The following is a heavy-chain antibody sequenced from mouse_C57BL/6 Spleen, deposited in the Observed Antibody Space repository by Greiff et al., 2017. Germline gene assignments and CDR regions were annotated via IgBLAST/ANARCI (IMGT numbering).Heavy chain of an antibody. CDR2: IWGVGST. V-gene: IGHV2-6*01. J-gene: IGHJ3*01. CDR1: GFSLTSYG. CDR3: ARIYDGHSGWFAY. Sequence: QVQLKESGPGLVAPSQSLSITCTVSGFSLTSYGVAWVRQSPGKGLEWLGVIWGVGSTNYNSALKSRLSISKDNSKSQVFLKMNSLQTDDTAMYYCARIYDGHSGWFAYWGQGTLVTVSA. D-gene: IGHD2-3*01.